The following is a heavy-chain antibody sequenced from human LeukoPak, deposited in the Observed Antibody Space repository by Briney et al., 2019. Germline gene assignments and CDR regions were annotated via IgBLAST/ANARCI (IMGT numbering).Heavy chain of an antibody. CDR2: ISDTGGST. V-gene: IGHV3-23*01. CDR3: ARGYCSSTSCYGISDY. J-gene: IGHJ4*02. D-gene: IGHD2-2*01. CDR1: GFTFSNFA. Sequence: GGSLRLSCAASGFTFSNFAMNWVRQAPGKGLEWVSIISDTGGSTTHADSVRGRFTISRDNSKNTLNLQMNSLRVEDTAVYYCARGYCSSTSCYGISDYWGQGTLVTVSS.